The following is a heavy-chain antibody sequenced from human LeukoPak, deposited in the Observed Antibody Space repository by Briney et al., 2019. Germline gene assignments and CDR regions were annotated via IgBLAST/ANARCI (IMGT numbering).Heavy chain of an antibody. D-gene: IGHD6-19*01. J-gene: IGHJ4*02. CDR1: GFTFSDCA. CDR2: ITSSGSTI. CDR3: ARDPNNGWYFDY. Sequence: GGSLRLSCAASGFTFSDCAVSWVRQAPGKGLEWVSYITSSGSTIYYADSVKGRFTISRDNAKNSLYLQMNSLRAEDTAVYYCARDPNNGWYFDYWGQGTLVTVSS. V-gene: IGHV3-11*04.